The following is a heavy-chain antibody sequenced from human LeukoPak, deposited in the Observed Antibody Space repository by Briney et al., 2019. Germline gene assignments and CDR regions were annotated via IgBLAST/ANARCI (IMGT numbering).Heavy chain of an antibody. J-gene: IGHJ4*02. CDR1: GFTFSNYA. CDR2: ISATGGST. D-gene: IGHD5-12*01. Sequence: GGSLRLSCAASGFTFSNYAMTWVRQAPGKGLEWVSAISATGGSTYYADSVKGRFTISRDSSKNTLYLQINSLRAEDTAVYYCARGPSGYHNTGGQGTLVTVSS. CDR3: ARGPSGYHNT. V-gene: IGHV3-23*01.